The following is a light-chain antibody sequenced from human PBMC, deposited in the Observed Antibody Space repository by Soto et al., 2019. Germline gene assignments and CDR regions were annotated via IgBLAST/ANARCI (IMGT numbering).Light chain of an antibody. CDR3: QPLNSYPLT. J-gene: IGKJ4*01. CDR1: QGISSY. CDR2: AAS. Sequence: DIQLTQSPSFLSASVGDRVTITCRASQGISSYLVWYQQKPGKAPKLLIYAASTLQSGVPSRFSGSAYGTEFTLTISSLQPEDFTSYYCQPLNSYPLTFGGGTKVEIK. V-gene: IGKV1-9*01.